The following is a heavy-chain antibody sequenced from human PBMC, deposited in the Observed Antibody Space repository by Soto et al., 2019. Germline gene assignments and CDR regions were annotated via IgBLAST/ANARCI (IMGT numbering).Heavy chain of an antibody. CDR3: AKDLGYCSGASCSGPSYGMDV. D-gene: IGHD2-15*01. CDR2: ISGSGGRT. J-gene: IGHJ6*02. CDR1: GFTFSSYA. Sequence: PGGSLRLSCAASGFTFSSYAMSWVRQAPGKGLEWVSGISGSGGRTNYADSVKGRFTISRDNSKNTLFLQMNSLRAEDTAVYYCAKDLGYCSGASCSGPSYGMDVCGQGTTVTVSS. V-gene: IGHV3-23*01.